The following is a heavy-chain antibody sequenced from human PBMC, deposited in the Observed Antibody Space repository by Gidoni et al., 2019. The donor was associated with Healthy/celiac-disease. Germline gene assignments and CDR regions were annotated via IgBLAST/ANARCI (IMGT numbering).Heavy chain of an antibody. CDR2: IYWDDDK. CDR3: AQLDTAMGLFDY. CDR1: GFSLSTSGVG. Sequence: QSTLKESGPTLVKPTQTLTLTSTFSGFSLSTSGVGVGWNRQTPGKALEWLTLIYWDDDKRYSPSLKSRLSITKDTSKNQVVLTMNNMYPVDTATYYCAQLDTAMGLFDYWGQVTLGTVSS. V-gene: IGHV2-5*02. D-gene: IGHD5-18*01. J-gene: IGHJ4*02.